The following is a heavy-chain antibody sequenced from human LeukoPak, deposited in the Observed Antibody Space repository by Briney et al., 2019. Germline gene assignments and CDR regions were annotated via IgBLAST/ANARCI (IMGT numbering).Heavy chain of an antibody. CDR3: ARDSYCSSTSCPSIGYYYYYGMDV. J-gene: IGHJ6*02. CDR1: GFTFSSYS. Sequence: PGGSLRLSCAASGFTFSSYSMNWVRQAPGKGLEWVSSISSSSSYIYYADPVKGRFTISRDNAKNSLYLQMNSLRAEDTAVYYCARDSYCSSTSCPSIGYYYYYGMDVWGQGTTVTVSS. V-gene: IGHV3-21*01. D-gene: IGHD2-2*01. CDR2: ISSSSSYI.